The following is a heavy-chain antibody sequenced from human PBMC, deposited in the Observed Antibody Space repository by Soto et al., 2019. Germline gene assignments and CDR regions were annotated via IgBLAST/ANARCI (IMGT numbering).Heavy chain of an antibody. CDR2: IYYSGST. Sequence: SETLSLTCTVSNDSISPYYWSWIRQPPGKGLEWIGLIYYSGSTTYNPSLKSRVTISVATSRNQFSLKLTSVTAADTAIYYCARSFPPLHSGSHLFDLRAQETLDT. J-gene: IGHJ4*02. CDR3: ARSFPPLHSGSHLFDL. V-gene: IGHV4-59*08. CDR1: NDSISPYY. D-gene: IGHD3-10*01.